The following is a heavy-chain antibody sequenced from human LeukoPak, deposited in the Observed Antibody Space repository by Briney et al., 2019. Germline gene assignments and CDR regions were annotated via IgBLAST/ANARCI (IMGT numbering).Heavy chain of an antibody. D-gene: IGHD3-3*01. Sequence: SVKVSCKASGGTFSSYAISWVRQAPGQGLEWMGGIIPIFGTANYAQKFQGRVTITADESTSTAYMELSSLRSEDTAVYYCAKTLRFLKATHAFDIWGQGTMVTVSS. V-gene: IGHV1-69*13. CDR2: IIPIFGTA. CDR3: AKTLRFLKATHAFDI. CDR1: GGTFSSYA. J-gene: IGHJ3*02.